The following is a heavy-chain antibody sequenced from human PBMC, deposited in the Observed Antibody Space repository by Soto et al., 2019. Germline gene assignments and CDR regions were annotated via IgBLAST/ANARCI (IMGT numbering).Heavy chain of an antibody. CDR1: GYTFTSYY. CDR3: ARGVYDSSGYSYNWFDP. D-gene: IGHD3-22*01. V-gene: IGHV1-46*01. J-gene: IGHJ5*02. CDR2: INPSGGST. Sequence: GASVKVSCKASGYTFTSYYMHWVRQAPGQGLEWMGIINPSGGSTSYAQKFQGRVTMTRDTSTSTVYMELSRLRSDDTAVYYCARGVYDSSGYSYNWFDPWGQGTLVTVSS.